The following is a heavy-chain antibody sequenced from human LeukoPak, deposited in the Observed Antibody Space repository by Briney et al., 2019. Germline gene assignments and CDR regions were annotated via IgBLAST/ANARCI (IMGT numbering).Heavy chain of an antibody. CDR1: GYTFTSYA. J-gene: IGHJ6*03. D-gene: IGHD6-13*01. CDR2: INTNTGNP. Sequence: ASVKVSCKASGYTFTSYAMNWVRQAPGQGREWMGWINTNTGNPPYAQGFAGRLVFSLDTSVSTAYLQISSLKAEDTAVYYCASPGGSSRYYYYMDVWGKGTTVTVSS. V-gene: IGHV7-4-1*02. CDR3: ASPGGSSRYYYYMDV.